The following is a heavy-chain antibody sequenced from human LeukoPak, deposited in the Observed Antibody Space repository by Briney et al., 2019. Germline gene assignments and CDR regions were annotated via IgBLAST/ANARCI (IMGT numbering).Heavy chain of an antibody. J-gene: IGHJ5*02. CDR2: IYHSGST. CDR3: ARHIAVAALGFDP. Sequence: SETLSLTCAVSGYSISSGYYWGWIRQPPGKGLEWIGSIYHSGSTYYNPSLKCRVTISVDTSKNQFSLKLSSVTAADTAVYYCARHIAVAALGFDPWGQETLVTVSS. CDR1: GYSISSGYY. V-gene: IGHV4-38-2*01. D-gene: IGHD6-19*01.